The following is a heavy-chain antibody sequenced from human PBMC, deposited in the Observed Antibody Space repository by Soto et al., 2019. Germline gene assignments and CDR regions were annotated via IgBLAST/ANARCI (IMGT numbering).Heavy chain of an antibody. J-gene: IGHJ6*03. D-gene: IGHD5-12*01. Sequence: SETLSLTCAVYGGSFSGYYWSWIRQPPGKGLEWIGEINHSGSTNYNPSLKSRVTISVDTSKNQFSLKLSSVTAADTAVYYCARASGYANYYYYMDVWGKGTTVTVSS. CDR3: ARASGYANYYYYMDV. CDR2: INHSGST. V-gene: IGHV4-34*01. CDR1: GGSFSGYY.